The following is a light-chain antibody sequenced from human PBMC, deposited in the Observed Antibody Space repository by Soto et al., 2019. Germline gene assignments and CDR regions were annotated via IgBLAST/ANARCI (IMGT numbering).Light chain of an antibody. Sequence: EVVLTQSPATLSLSPGEGATLSCRASQSIGNYLAWYQQKPGQAPRLLIYATSNRATGIPARFSGSGSGTDFTLTISSLEPEDFAVYYCQQYGSSPQTFGQGTKLEIK. J-gene: IGKJ2*01. CDR2: ATS. CDR1: QSIGNY. CDR3: QQYGSSPQT. V-gene: IGKV3-11*01.